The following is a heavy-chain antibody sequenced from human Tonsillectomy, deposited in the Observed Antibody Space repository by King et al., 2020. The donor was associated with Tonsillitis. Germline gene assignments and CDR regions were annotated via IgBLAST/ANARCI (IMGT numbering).Heavy chain of an antibody. Sequence: VQLVESGGGVVQPGRSLRLSCAASGFTFSSYAMHWVRQAPGKGLEWVAVISYDGSNKYYADSVKGRFTISRDNSKNTLYLQMNSLRAEDTAVYYCARDANICGGSCWFDYWGQGTLVTVSS. J-gene: IGHJ4*02. CDR2: ISYDGSNK. CDR3: ARDANICGGSCWFDY. D-gene: IGHD2-15*01. CDR1: GFTFSSYA. V-gene: IGHV3-30*04.